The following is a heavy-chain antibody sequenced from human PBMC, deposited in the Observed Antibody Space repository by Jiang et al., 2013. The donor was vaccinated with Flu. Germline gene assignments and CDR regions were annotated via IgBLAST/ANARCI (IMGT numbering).Heavy chain of an antibody. CDR1: GDSVSSNSAA. V-gene: IGHV6-1*01. J-gene: IGHJ4*02. CDR2: TYYRSKWYN. CDR3: ARDWGYYYGSGSYSHFDY. D-gene: IGHD3-10*01. Sequence: QTLSLTCAISGDSVSSNSAAWNWIRQSPSRGLEWLGRTYYRSKWYNDYAVSVKSRITINPDTSKNQFSLQLNSVTPEDTAVYYCARDWGYYYGSGSYSHFDYWGQGTLVTVSS.